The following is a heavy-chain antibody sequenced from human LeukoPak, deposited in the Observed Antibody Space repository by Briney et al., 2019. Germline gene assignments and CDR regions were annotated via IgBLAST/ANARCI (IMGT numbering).Heavy chain of an antibody. CDR3: AKDHYPGYFDS. CDR2: IRFDAANK. Sequence: GGSLRLSCAASGFIFSGSSMHWVRQAPGKGLQWVAFIRFDAANKYYAASVKGRFTISRDNSKNTLYLQLNNLTTEDTATYFCAKDHYPGYFDSWGQGTLVTVSS. CDR1: GFIFSGSS. V-gene: IGHV3-30*02. D-gene: IGHD1-14*01. J-gene: IGHJ4*02.